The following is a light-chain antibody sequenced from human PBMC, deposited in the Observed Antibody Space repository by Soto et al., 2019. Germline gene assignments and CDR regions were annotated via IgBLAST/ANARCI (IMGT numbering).Light chain of an antibody. CDR1: QSISSN. Sequence: EIVMTQSPAILSFSPGERATLSCRASQSISSNLAWYHHKPGQAPRLLIYGASNRATGIPARFSGSGSGTEFTLTISSLQSEDFALYYCQEYDTWPRTFGGGTNVESK. CDR2: GAS. V-gene: IGKV3-15*01. CDR3: QEYDTWPRT. J-gene: IGKJ4*01.